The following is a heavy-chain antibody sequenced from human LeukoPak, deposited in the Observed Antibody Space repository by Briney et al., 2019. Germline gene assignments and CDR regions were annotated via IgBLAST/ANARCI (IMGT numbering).Heavy chain of an antibody. CDR3: ARDRVVVPAAFDY. D-gene: IGHD2-2*01. J-gene: IGHJ2*01. V-gene: IGHV1-2*02. CDR2: INPNSGGT. CDR1: GYTVTAYY. Sequence: ASVKVSCKASGYTVTAYYMHWVRQAPGQGLEWMGWINPNSGGTNYAQKFQGRVTMTRDTSISTAYMELSRLRSDDTAVYYCARDRVVVPAAFDYWGRGTLVTVSS.